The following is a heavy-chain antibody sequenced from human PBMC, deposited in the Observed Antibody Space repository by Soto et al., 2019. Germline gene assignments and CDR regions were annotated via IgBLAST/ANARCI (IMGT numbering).Heavy chain of an antibody. V-gene: IGHV1-18*01. Sequence: ASVTVSCKASGYTFTSYGIRWVRQAPGQGIEWMGWMSAYNGNTNYAQKFQRRVTITTTTSTSTAYMELRSLRSDDTAVYYCAREGPYYDSIGYYDSAIDYWGQGTLVTVSS. CDR2: MSAYNGNT. D-gene: IGHD3-22*01. CDR3: AREGPYYDSIGYYDSAIDY. J-gene: IGHJ4*02. CDR1: GYTFTSYG.